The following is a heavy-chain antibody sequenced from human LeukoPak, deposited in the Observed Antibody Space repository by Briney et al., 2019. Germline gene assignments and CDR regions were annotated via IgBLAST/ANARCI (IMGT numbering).Heavy chain of an antibody. CDR2: ISSSGSTI. J-gene: IGHJ4*02. V-gene: IGHV3-48*03. Sequence: GGSLRLSCAASGFTFSSYEMNWVRQAPGKGLEWVSYISSSGSTIYYADSVKGRFTISRDNAKNTLYLQMNSLRAGDTAVYYCAKGRSRITMVRGVIIRGVYFDYWGQGTLVTVSS. D-gene: IGHD3-10*01. CDR1: GFTFSSYE. CDR3: AKGRSRITMVRGVIIRGVYFDY.